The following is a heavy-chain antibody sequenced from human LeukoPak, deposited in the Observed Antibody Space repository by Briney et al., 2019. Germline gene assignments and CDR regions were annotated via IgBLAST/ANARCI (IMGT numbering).Heavy chain of an antibody. CDR2: MNPNSGNT. V-gene: IGHV1-8*01. CDR3: ASYYVWGSYRSNRY. Sequence: ASVKVSCKASGYTFTSYDINWVRQATGQGLEWMGWMNPNSGNTGYAQKFQGRVTMTEDTSTDTAYMELSSLRSEDTAVYYCASYYVWGSYRSNRYWGQGTLVTVSS. D-gene: IGHD3-16*02. CDR1: GYTFTSYD. J-gene: IGHJ4*02.